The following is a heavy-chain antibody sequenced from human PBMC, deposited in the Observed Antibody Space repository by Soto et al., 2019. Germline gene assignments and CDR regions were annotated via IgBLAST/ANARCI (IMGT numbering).Heavy chain of an antibody. Sequence: WWSLRLSCAASVFTCSSYGMHWFRQAPGKGLEWVAVISYDGSNKYYADSVRGRFTISRDNSKNTLYLQMNSLRAEDTAVYYCAKDPGSGYSNFRYFDYWGQGTLVTVSS. D-gene: IGHD4-4*01. V-gene: IGHV3-30*18. CDR2: ISYDGSNK. CDR3: AKDPGSGYSNFRYFDY. J-gene: IGHJ4*02. CDR1: VFTCSSYG.